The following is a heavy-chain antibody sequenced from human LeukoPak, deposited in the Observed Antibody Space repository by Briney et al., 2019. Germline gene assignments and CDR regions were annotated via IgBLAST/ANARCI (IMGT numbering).Heavy chain of an antibody. CDR2: ISWNSGDI. CDR3: VKSGGYATAIRYFDL. V-gene: IGHV3-9*01. D-gene: IGHD2-21*02. J-gene: IGHJ2*01. CDR1: GFSFGGYA. Sequence: PGGSLRLSCAASGFSFGGYALHWVRQAPGKGLEWVACISWNSGDIVHADSVKGRFTISRDNAKNSLYLQMDSLRTEDTALYYCVKSGGYATAIRYFDLWGRGTLVTVSS.